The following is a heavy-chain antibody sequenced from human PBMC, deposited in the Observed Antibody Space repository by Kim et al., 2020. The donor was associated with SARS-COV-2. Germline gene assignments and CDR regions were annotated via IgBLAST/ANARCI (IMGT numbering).Heavy chain of an antibody. CDR3: ARKYGASVY. D-gene: IGHD2-8*01. CDR1: GYTFSSYA. V-gene: IGHV1-3*01. Sequence: ASVKVSCKTSGYTFSSYAVHWVRQAPGQSLEWLGWINAGNDDTKVSQMFQGRITITRDTSASTAYLELRSLRSEDTAMYYCARKYGASVYWGQGTLVTVSS. J-gene: IGHJ4*02. CDR2: INAGNDDT.